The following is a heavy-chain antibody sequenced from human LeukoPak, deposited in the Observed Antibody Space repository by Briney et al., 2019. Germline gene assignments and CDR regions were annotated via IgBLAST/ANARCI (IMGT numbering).Heavy chain of an antibody. D-gene: IGHD3-10*01. J-gene: IGHJ5*02. CDR1: GGSISSGGYY. CDR3: ARGFGSGSYYYGWFDP. V-gene: IGHV4-30-4*08. CDR2: IHDSGST. Sequence: SETLSLTCTVSGGSISSGGYYWSWIRQHPGKGLEWIGFIHDSGSTYYNPSLKSRVTMSRDMSKNQFSLMLSSVTAADTAVYYCARGFGSGSYYYGWFDPWGQGTLVTVSS.